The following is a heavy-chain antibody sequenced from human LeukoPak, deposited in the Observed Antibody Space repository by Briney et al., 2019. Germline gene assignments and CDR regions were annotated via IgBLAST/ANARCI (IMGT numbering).Heavy chain of an antibody. Sequence: PSETLSLTCTVSGGSISSGDYYWSWLRQPPGQGLEWIGYIDYSGSTYYNPSLKSRVTISVDTSKNQFSLKLSSVTAADTAVYYCARVPAEYYYYYMDVWGKGTTVTVSS. J-gene: IGHJ6*03. D-gene: IGHD2-2*01. CDR1: GGSISSGDYY. CDR2: IDYSGST. CDR3: ARVPAEYYYYYMDV. V-gene: IGHV4-30-4*08.